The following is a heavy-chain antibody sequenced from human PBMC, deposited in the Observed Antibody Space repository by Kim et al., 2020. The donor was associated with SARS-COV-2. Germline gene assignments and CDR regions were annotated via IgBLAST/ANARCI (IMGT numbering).Heavy chain of an antibody. CDR3: AREGRLGELSLFY. J-gene: IGHJ4*02. D-gene: IGHD3-16*02. CDR2: IWYDGSNK. V-gene: IGHV3-33*01. Sequence: GGSLRLSCAASGFTFSSYGMHWVRQAPGKGLEWVAVIWYDGSNKYYADSVKGRFTISRDNSKNTLYLQMNSLRAEDTAVYYCAREGRLGELSLFYWGQGTLVTVSS. CDR1: GFTFSSYG.